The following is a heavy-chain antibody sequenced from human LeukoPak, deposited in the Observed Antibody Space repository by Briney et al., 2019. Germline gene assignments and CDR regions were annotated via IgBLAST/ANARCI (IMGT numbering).Heavy chain of an antibody. CDR1: GYTFTSYY. CDR3: ARIYYDSSGYYYYYGMDV. V-gene: IGHV1-46*01. Sequence: ASVKVSCKASGYTFTSYYMHWVRQAPGQGLEWMGIINPSGGSTSYAQKFQGRVIMTRDTSTSTVYMELSSLRSEDTAVYYCARIYYDSSGYYYYYGMDVWGQGTTVTVSS. J-gene: IGHJ6*02. CDR2: INPSGGST. D-gene: IGHD3-22*01.